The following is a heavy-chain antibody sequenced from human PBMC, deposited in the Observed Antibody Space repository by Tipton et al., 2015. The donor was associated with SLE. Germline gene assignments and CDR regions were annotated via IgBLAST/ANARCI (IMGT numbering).Heavy chain of an antibody. CDR1: GGSISSSSYY. CDR2: IYYSGST. CDR3: ARPYYSAGGTCYLD. J-gene: IGHJ4*02. Sequence: TLSLTCTVSGGSISSSSYYWGWIRQPPGKGLEWIGSIYYSGSTYYNPSFKSRVTISVDTSKNQFSLKLSSVTAADTAVYYCARPYYSAGGTCYLDWGRAILVTVTS. D-gene: IGHD4/OR15-4a*01. V-gene: IGHV4-39*07.